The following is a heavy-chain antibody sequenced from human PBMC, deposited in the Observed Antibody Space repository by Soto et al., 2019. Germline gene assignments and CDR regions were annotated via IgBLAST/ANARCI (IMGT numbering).Heavy chain of an antibody. CDR1: GYTFTSYG. J-gene: IGHJ6*02. CDR3: ARGCSGGSCYYYYYYGMDV. D-gene: IGHD2-15*01. V-gene: IGHV1-18*01. CDR2: ISAYNGNT. Sequence: ASVKVSCKASGYTFTSYGISWVRQAPGQGLEWMGWISAYNGNTNYAQKLQGRVTMTTDTSTSTAYMELRSLRPDDTAVYYCARGCSGGSCYYYYYYGMDVWGQGTTVTVSS.